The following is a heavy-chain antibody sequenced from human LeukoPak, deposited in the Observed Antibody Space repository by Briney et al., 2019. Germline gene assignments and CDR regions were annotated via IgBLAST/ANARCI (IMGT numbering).Heavy chain of an antibody. CDR1: GGSISSSSYY. D-gene: IGHD3-10*01. CDR2: IYYSGST. CDR3: ARPRLLYGSGPTLV. Sequence: NSSETLSLTCTVSGGSISSSSYYWGWIRQPPGKGLEWIGSIYYSGSTYYNPSLKSRVTISVDTSKNQFSLKLSSVTAADTAVYYCARPRLLYGSGPTLVWGPGTLVTVSS. J-gene: IGHJ4*02. V-gene: IGHV4-39*01.